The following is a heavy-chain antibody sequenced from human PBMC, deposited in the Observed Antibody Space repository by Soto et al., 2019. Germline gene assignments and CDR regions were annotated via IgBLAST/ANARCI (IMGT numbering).Heavy chain of an antibody. CDR2: IQYGGTT. Sequence: QLQLQESGPGLGKASETLSLTCTVSGGSITRNNHFWGWIRQSPGKGLEWIGSIQYGGTTNYNPSLKRRVIMSAEASKNQFSLMMNSVTAADTAVYYCARLGSSGWYQGSYFDYWGQGTLVTVSS. D-gene: IGHD6-19*01. CDR3: ARLGSSGWYQGSYFDY. V-gene: IGHV4-39*01. J-gene: IGHJ4*02. CDR1: GGSITRNNHF.